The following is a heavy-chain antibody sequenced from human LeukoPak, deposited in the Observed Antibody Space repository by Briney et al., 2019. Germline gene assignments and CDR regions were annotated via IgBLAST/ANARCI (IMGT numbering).Heavy chain of an antibody. D-gene: IGHD3-16*01. J-gene: IGHJ4*01. CDR2: INLDGNEV. CDR1: GFAFNTYW. CDR3: ASGRHDFVH. Sequence: PGGSLRLSCAASGFAFNTYWMTWVRQAPGKGLEWVANINLDGNEVHYVVSLKDRFTISRDNARNSLYLQMSSLRAEDTAVYYCASGRHDFVHWGHGTLVTVSS. V-gene: IGHV3-7*01.